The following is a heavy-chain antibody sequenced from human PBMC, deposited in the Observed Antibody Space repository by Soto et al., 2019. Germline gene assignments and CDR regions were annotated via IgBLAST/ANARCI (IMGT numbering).Heavy chain of an antibody. CDR2: ISGSGGTT. V-gene: IGHV3-23*01. D-gene: IGHD2-2*01. J-gene: IGHJ6*03. CDR3: ALRYCSRTTCPPLNSYFYMDI. CDR1: GFTFSNYA. Sequence: EMQLLESGGGLVQPGGSLRLSCAASGFTFSNYAMSWVRQAPVTGLEWVSGISGSGGTTFYAGSVKGRFAISRDNSKNTLYLQMSSLRAEDTAVYYCALRYCSRTTCPPLNSYFYMDIWGKGTTVTVSS.